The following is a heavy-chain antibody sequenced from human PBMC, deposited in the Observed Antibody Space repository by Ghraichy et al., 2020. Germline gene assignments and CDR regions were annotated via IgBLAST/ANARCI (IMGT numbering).Heavy chain of an antibody. V-gene: IGHV3-7*03. CDR2: IKQDGSEK. J-gene: IGHJ4*02. D-gene: IGHD1-26*01. Sequence: GGSLRLSCAASGFTFSSYWMSWVRQAPGKGLEWVANIKQDGSEKYYVDSVKGRFTISRDNAKNSLYLQMNSLRAEDTAVYYCARAGEWELLGLFDYWGQGTLVTVSS. CDR3: ARAGEWELLGLFDY. CDR1: GFTFSSYW.